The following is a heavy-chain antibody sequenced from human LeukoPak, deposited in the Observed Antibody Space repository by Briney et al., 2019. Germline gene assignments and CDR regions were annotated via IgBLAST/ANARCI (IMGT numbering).Heavy chain of an antibody. CDR3: TRAPFGVVILNWFDP. J-gene: IGHJ5*02. CDR1: GYTFTSYY. V-gene: IGHV1-46*01. Sequence: GASVKVPCKASGYTFTSYYMLWVRQAPGQGLEWMGKINPSGGSTSYAQNFQGRVTMTSDMTTSTVYMELSSLTSEDTAVYYCTRAPFGVVILNWFDPWGQGTMVTVSS. D-gene: IGHD3-3*01. CDR2: INPSGGST.